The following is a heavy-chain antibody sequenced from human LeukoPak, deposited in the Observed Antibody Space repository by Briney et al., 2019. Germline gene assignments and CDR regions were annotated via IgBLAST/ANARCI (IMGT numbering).Heavy chain of an antibody. V-gene: IGHV4-30-4*01. CDR1: FGSINYGDYY. CDR2: IYFTGAA. CDR3: ARGNGYNLGTFDY. D-gene: IGHD5-24*01. J-gene: IGHJ4*02. Sequence: PSETLSLTCTVSFGSINYGDYYWSWIRQPPGKGLEWVGYIYFTGAAYYNPSLKSRVLISMNTSANQFSLKVTSMTAADTAVYYCARGNGYNLGTFDYWGQGTLVTVSS.